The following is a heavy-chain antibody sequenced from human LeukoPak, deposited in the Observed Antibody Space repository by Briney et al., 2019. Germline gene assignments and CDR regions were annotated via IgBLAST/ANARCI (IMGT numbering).Heavy chain of an antibody. J-gene: IGHJ3*02. V-gene: IGHV3-74*01. D-gene: IGHD3-16*01. CDR2: SKNDGSST. CDR1: GFTSSGDW. CDR3: ARELPRIGGQTDASDI. Sequence: GGSLRLSCAVSGFTSSGDWMHWVRQAPGKGLVWVSRSKNDGSSTSYADSVKGRFTISRDNAKNTLYLQMNSLRAEDTAVYYCARELPRIGGQTDASDIWGRGTMVTVS.